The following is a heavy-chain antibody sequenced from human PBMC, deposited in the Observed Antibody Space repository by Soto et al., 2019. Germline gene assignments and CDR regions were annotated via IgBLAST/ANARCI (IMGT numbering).Heavy chain of an antibody. J-gene: IGHJ5*02. D-gene: IGHD6-13*01. CDR1: GGSISSYY. CDR3: ASSFPGYSSSWFDP. CDR2: IYYSGST. V-gene: IGHV4-59*01. Sequence: LSLTCTVSGGSISSYYWSWIRQPPGKGLEWIGYIYYSGSTNYNPSLKSRVTISVDTSKNQFSLKLSSVTAADTAVYYCASSFPGYSSSWFDPWGQGTLVTVS.